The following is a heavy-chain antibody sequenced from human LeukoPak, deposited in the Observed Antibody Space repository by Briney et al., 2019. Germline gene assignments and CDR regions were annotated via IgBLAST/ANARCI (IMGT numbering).Heavy chain of an antibody. J-gene: IGHJ4*02. D-gene: IGHD1-26*01. V-gene: IGHV3-48*03. CDR3: ARGRGVGVVCATRKFDY. CDR2: ISSSGSTI. CDR1: GFTFSSYE. Sequence: GGSLRLSCAASGFTFSSYEMNWVRQAPGKGLEWVSYISSSGSTIYYADSVKGRFTISRDNAKNSLYLQMNSLRAEDTAVYYCARGRGVGVVCATRKFDYWGQGTLVTVSS.